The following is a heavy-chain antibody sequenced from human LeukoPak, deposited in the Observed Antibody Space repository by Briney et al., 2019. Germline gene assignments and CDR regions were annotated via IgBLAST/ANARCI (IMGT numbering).Heavy chain of an antibody. CDR1: GFTFSNYG. Sequence: GGSLRLSCAAPGFTFSNYGMHWVRQAPGKGLEWVAFIRYDGTSTYYPDSVKGRFTISRDNSKVSLYLQMNSLRAENTAVYYCARCKGGWSDHFYGLDVWGQGTTVTVSS. CDR2: IRYDGTST. D-gene: IGHD6-19*01. CDR3: ARCKGGWSDHFYGLDV. V-gene: IGHV3-30*02. J-gene: IGHJ6*02.